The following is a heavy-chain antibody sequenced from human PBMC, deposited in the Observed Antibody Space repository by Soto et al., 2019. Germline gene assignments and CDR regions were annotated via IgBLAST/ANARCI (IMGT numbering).Heavy chain of an antibody. CDR3: ARGGIMITFGGVIADRFDY. CDR1: GFTFSSYG. Sequence: QVQLVESGGGVVQPGRSLRLSCAASGFTFSSYGRHWVRQAPGKGLEWVAVIWYDGSNKYYADSVKGRFTISRDNSKNTLYLQMNSLRAEDTAVYYCARGGIMITFGGVIADRFDYWGQGTLVTVSS. V-gene: IGHV3-33*01. CDR2: IWYDGSNK. J-gene: IGHJ4*02. D-gene: IGHD3-16*02.